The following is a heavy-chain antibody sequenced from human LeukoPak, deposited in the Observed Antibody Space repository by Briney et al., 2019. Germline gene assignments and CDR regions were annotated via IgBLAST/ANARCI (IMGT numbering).Heavy chain of an antibody. Sequence: SGPTLVKPTQTLTLTCTFSGFSLSTSGVGVGWIRQPPGKALEWLALIYWDDDKRYSPSLKSRLTITKDTSKNQVVLTMTNMDPVDTATYYCAHSGSYDFWSGYYPYYFDYWGQGTLVTVSS. CDR2: IYWDDDK. V-gene: IGHV2-5*02. J-gene: IGHJ4*02. CDR1: GFSLSTSGVG. D-gene: IGHD3-3*01. CDR3: AHSGSYDFWSGYYPYYFDY.